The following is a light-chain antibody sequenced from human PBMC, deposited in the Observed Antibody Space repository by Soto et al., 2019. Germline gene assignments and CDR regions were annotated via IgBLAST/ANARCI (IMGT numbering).Light chain of an antibody. Sequence: DIQMTQSPSTLSASVGDRVTITCRASQSISGWLAWYAQKPGKAPKILIYDVSNLESGVPLRFSGSGAGTEFTLTISSLQPDDFATDYCQQYSTYPWTFGQGTKVDIK. CDR3: QQYSTYPWT. V-gene: IGKV1-5*01. CDR2: DVS. J-gene: IGKJ1*01. CDR1: QSISGW.